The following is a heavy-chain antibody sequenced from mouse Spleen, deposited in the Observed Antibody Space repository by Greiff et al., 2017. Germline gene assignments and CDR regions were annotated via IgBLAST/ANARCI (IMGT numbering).Heavy chain of an antibody. V-gene: IGHV5-6-5*01. CDR3: ASGYDGDY. J-gene: IGHJ2*01. CDR2: ISSGGST. Sequence: EVNVVESGGGLVKPGGSLKLSCAASGFTFSSYAMSWVRQTPEKRLEWVASISSGGSTYYPDSVKGRFTISRDNARNILYLQMSSLRSEDTAMYYCASGYDGDYWGQGTTLTVSS. D-gene: IGHD2-3*01. CDR1: GFTFSSYA.